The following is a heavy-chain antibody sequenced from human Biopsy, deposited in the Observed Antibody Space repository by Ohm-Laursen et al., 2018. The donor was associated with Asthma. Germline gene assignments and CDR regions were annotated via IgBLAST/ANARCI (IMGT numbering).Heavy chain of an antibody. CDR3: ARGDSSGWSHYYFDY. V-gene: IGHV3-30*07. CDR2: ISKDASTQ. J-gene: IGHJ4*02. D-gene: IGHD6-19*01. Sequence: SLRLSCAASGFSFSNFAIHWVRQAPGKGLEWVGVISKDASTQDYADSVKGRFTISRDNSKNTLYLQMNSLRAEDTAVYYCARGDSSGWSHYYFDYWGQGTLVTVSS. CDR1: GFSFSNFA.